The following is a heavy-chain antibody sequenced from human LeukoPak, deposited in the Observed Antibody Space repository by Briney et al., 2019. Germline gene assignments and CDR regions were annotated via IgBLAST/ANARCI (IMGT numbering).Heavy chain of an antibody. V-gene: IGHV4-34*01. CDR3: ARGLMVRGVYSWFDP. D-gene: IGHD3-10*01. J-gene: IGHJ5*02. CDR1: GGSFSGYY. Sequence: SETLSLTCAVYGGSFSGYYWSWIRQPPGKGLEWIGEINHSGSTNYNPSLKSRVTISVDTSKNQFSLKLSSVTAADTAVYYCARGLMVRGVYSWFDPWGQGTLVTVSS. CDR2: INHSGST.